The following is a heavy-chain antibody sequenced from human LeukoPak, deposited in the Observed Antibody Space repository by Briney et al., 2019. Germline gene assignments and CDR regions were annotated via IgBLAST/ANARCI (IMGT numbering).Heavy chain of an antibody. D-gene: IGHD6-13*01. Sequence: PSETLSLTCAVSGGSFSGHYWNWIRQPPGKGLEWIGEINHGGSTNYNPSLKSRVTISVDTSQNQFSLRLSSVTAADTTVYYCARGRYVTTRGGAAAGFLDYWGQGTLVTVST. J-gene: IGHJ4*02. V-gene: IGHV4-34*01. CDR1: GGSFSGHY. CDR3: ARGRYVTTRGGAAAGFLDY. CDR2: INHGGST.